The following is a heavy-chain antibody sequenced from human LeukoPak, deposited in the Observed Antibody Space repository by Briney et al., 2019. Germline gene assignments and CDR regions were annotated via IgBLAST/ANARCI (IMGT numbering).Heavy chain of an antibody. CDR2: IIPIFGTA. CDR3: AQSDYDILTGYQPEYYFDY. J-gene: IGHJ4*02. CDR1: GGTFSSYA. D-gene: IGHD3-9*01. Sequence: GASVKVSCKASGGTFSSYAISWVRQAPGQGLEWMGRIIPIFGTANYAQKFQGRVTITTDESTSTAYMELSSLRSEDTAVYYCAQSDYDILTGYQPEYYFDYWGQGTLVTVSS. V-gene: IGHV1-69*05.